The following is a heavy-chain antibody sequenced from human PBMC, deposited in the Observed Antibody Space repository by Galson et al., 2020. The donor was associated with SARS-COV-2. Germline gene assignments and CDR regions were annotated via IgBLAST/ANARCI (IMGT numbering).Heavy chain of an antibody. V-gene: IGHV3-15*01. CDR1: GFTFSNAW. CDR2: IKSKTDGGTT. Sequence: TGGSLRLSCAASGFTFSNAWMNWVRQAPGKGLEWVGRIKSKTDGGTTDYAAPVKGRFTISRDDSKNTLYLQMNSLKTEDTAVYYCTAVLPGGLPVDYWGQGTLVTVSS. J-gene: IGHJ4*02. CDR3: TAVLPGGLPVDY. D-gene: IGHD2-8*01.